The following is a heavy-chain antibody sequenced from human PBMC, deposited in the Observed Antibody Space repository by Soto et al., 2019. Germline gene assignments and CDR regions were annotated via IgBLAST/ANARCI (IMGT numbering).Heavy chain of an antibody. Sequence: EVQLLESGGGLVQPGGSLRLSCTAPGFTFSSYAMSWVRQAPGKGLEWVSAISGSGGSTYYADSVKGRFTISRDNSKNTLYLQMNSLRAEDTAVYYCVLWPPYYFDYWGQGTLVTVSS. V-gene: IGHV3-23*01. D-gene: IGHD3-10*01. CDR2: ISGSGGST. CDR1: GFTFSSYA. CDR3: VLWPPYYFDY. J-gene: IGHJ4*02.